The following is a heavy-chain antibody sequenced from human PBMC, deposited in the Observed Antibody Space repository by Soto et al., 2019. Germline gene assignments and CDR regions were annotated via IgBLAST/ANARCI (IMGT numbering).Heavy chain of an antibody. J-gene: IGHJ6*02. CDR2: IYPGDSDT. V-gene: IGHV5-51*01. CDR1: GYSVTSYW. Sequence: GQSQKLSDTGCGYSVTSYWIGWVLQMTGKGLEWMGIIYPGDSDTRYSPSFQGQVTISADKSISTAYLQWSSLKASDTAMYYCARTLTAIGYYCYYGMDVWGQGTTVTVSS. D-gene: IGHD2-2*01. CDR3: ARTLTAIGYYCYYGMDV.